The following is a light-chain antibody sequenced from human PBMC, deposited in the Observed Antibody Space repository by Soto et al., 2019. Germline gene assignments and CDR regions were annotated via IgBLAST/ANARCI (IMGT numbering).Light chain of an antibody. V-gene: IGKV1-5*03. CDR1: QSIGTW. CDR2: TAS. J-gene: IGKJ1*01. Sequence: DIQMTQSPSTLSASVGDRVIITCRASQSIGTWLAWYQQKPGKDPKVLIYTASTLQSGVPSRFSGSQSGTDFTPTISSLQDDDFTTYYRQQYRTYLTFGRGTKVEIK. CDR3: QQYRTYLT.